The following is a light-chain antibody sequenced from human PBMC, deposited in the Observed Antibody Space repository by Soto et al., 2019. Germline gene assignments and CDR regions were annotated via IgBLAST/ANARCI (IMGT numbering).Light chain of an antibody. CDR2: EGN. CDR1: SSDVGSYNL. J-gene: IGLJ1*01. CDR3: CSYAGTNAVV. Sequence: QSVLTQPASVSGSPGQSITISCTGTSSDVGSYNLVSWYQQHPGKAPKLMIYEGNKRPSGVSNRFSGSKSANTASLTISGLQTEDEADYYCCSYAGTNAVVFGTGTKLTVL. V-gene: IGLV2-23*01.